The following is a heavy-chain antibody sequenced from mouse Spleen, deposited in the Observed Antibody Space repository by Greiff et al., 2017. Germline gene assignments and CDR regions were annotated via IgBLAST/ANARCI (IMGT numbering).Heavy chain of an antibody. CDR2: INPGSGGT. J-gene: IGHJ3*01. D-gene: IGHD1-1*01. CDR3: ASLYYYGSSQFAY. Sequence: VKLMESGAELVRPGTSVKVSCKASGYAFTNYLIEWVKQRPGQGLEWIGVINPGSGGTNYNEKFKGKATLTADKSSSTAYMQLSSLTSEDSAVYFCASLYYYGSSQFAYWGQGTLVTVSA. CDR1: GYAFTNYL. V-gene: IGHV1-54*01.